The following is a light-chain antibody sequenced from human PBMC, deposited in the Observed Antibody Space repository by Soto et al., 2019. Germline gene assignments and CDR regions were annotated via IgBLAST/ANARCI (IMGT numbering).Light chain of an antibody. J-gene: IGLJ2*01. CDR1: SSNIENND. CDR2: DNN. CDR3: GTWDSSLSAVV. Sequence: QSVLTQPPSVSAASGQQVTISCSGSSSNIENNDVSWYQQFPGTTPKLFIYDNNKRPSGIPDRFSASKSGTSATLGITGLQTGDEADYYCGTWDSSLSAVVFGGGTKLTVL. V-gene: IGLV1-51*01.